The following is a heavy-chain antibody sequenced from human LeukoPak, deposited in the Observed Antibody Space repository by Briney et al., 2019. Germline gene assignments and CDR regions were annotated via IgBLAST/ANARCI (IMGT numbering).Heavy chain of an antibody. J-gene: IGHJ4*02. D-gene: IGHD6-13*01. V-gene: IGHV1-24*01. Sequence: ASVKVSCKVSGYTLTELSMHWVRQAPGKGLEWMGGFDPEDGETIYAQKFQGRVTMTEDTSTHTAYMELSSLRSEDTAVYYCATDLYSVEQQQLAPFFDYWGQGTLVTVSS. CDR3: ATDLYSVEQQQLAPFFDY. CDR1: GYTLTELS. CDR2: FDPEDGET.